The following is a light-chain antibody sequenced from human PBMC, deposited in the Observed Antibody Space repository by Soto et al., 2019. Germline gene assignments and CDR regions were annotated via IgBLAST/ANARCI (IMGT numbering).Light chain of an antibody. J-gene: IGLJ2*01. CDR3: SSFAGNNNLV. Sequence: QSVLTQPPSASGSPGQSVTISCTGTSSDVGGYNYVSWYQQHPGKAPKLMISEVSKRPSGVPDRFSGSKSGNTASLTVSGIQAEDEADDYCSSFAGNNNLVFGGGTKLTVL. CDR1: SSDVGGYNY. V-gene: IGLV2-8*01. CDR2: EVS.